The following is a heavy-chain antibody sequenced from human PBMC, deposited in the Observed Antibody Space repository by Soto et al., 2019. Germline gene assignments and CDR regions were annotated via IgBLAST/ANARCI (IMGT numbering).Heavy chain of an antibody. Sequence: ASVKVSCKASGYTFTSYGISWVRQAPGQGLEWMGWISAYNGNTNYAQKLQGRVTMTTDTSTSTAYMELRSLRSDDTAVYYCARDSGDDSSGYIYYYYGMDVWGQGTTVTVS. V-gene: IGHV1-18*01. CDR3: ARDSGDDSSGYIYYYYGMDV. J-gene: IGHJ6*02. CDR1: GYTFTSYG. CDR2: ISAYNGNT. D-gene: IGHD3-22*01.